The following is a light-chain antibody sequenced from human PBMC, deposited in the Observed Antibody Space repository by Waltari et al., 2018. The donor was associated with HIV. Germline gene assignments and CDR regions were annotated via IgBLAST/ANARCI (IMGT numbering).Light chain of an antibody. J-gene: IGLJ1*01. CDR3: AAWNDSLSGYV. Sequence: QSVLTQPPSASGTPGQRVTISCSGRSSNIGRNYVYWYQQLPGTAPKLLSYRNNQRPSGVPDRFSGSKSGTSASLAISGLRSEDEADYYCAAWNDSLSGYVFGTGTKVTV. V-gene: IGLV1-47*01. CDR2: RNN. CDR1: SSNIGRNY.